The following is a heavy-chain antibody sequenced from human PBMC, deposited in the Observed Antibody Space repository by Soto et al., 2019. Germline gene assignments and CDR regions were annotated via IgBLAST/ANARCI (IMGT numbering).Heavy chain of an antibody. V-gene: IGHV3-30*18. D-gene: IGHD6-13*01. CDR1: GFTFSHYG. CDR2: ISYDGSNK. J-gene: IGHJ3*02. CDR3: AKRLFSSSWYFAFDI. Sequence: QVQLVESGGGVVQPGRSLRLSCAAYGFTFSHYGMHWVRQAPGKGLEWVADISYDGSNKYYADSVKDRFTISRDNSKNALYLQMNSLRAEDTAVYYCAKRLFSSSWYFAFDIWGQGTMVTVSS.